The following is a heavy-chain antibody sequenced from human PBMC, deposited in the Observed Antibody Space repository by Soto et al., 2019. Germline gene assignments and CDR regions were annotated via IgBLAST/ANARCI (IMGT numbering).Heavy chain of an antibody. V-gene: IGHV3-30*18. CDR3: AKGVVREPAYFDY. CDR1: GFTFSAFA. Sequence: PGGSVRLSXTVSGFTFSAFAMYWVRQAPGKGLEWVALISYDGTNEDYAESVRGRFTISRDNSKNTLYLDMNSLSAEDSAVYFCAKGVVREPAYFDYWGQGTLVTVSS. J-gene: IGHJ4*02. CDR2: ISYDGTNE. D-gene: IGHD3-10*02.